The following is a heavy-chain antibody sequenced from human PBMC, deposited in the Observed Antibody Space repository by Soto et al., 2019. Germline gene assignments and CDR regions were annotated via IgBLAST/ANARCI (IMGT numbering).Heavy chain of an antibody. CDR1: GYTFTRYG. CDR2: ISGYNGDT. Sequence: QGQLVQSGGEAKKPGASVKVSCKASGYTFTRYGISWVRQAPGQGLEWMGWISGYNGDTNYAQKFQGRVTMTIDISTSTAYMELRSLTSDDTAVYYCAKNGQPPYYYYGMDVWGQGTTVTVSS. D-gene: IGHD2-8*01. J-gene: IGHJ6*02. CDR3: AKNGQPPYYYYGMDV. V-gene: IGHV1-18*01.